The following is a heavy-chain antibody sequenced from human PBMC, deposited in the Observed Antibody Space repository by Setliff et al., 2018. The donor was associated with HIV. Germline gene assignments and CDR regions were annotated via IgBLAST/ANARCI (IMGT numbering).Heavy chain of an antibody. Sequence: GGSLRLSCAASRFTFSDYYMSWIRQAPGKGLEWVSYISSSGTTIYYADSVKGRFTISRDNAKNSLYLQINSLRAEDTAVYYCASAVGGNWKYYFDYWGQGTLVTVSS. J-gene: IGHJ4*02. D-gene: IGHD1-20*01. CDR2: ISSSGTTI. CDR1: RFTFSDYY. CDR3: ASAVGGNWKYYFDY. V-gene: IGHV3-11*04.